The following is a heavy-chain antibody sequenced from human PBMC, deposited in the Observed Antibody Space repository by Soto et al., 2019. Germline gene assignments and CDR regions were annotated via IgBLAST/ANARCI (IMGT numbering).Heavy chain of an antibody. CDR2: IIPIFGTA. CDR3: ARHPGLMVTFPYYFDY. J-gene: IGHJ4*02. D-gene: IGHD5-18*01. Sequence: QVQLVQSGAEVKKPGSSVKVSCKASGGTFSSYAISWVRQAPGQGLEWMGGIIPIFGTANYAQKFQGRVTITADESTSTAYMALSSLRSEDTAVYYCARHPGLMVTFPYYFDYWGQGTLVTVSS. V-gene: IGHV1-69*01. CDR1: GGTFSSYA.